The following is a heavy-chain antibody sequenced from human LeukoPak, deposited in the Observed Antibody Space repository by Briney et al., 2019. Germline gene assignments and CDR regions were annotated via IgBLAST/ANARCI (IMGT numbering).Heavy chain of an antibody. V-gene: IGHV3-9*01. J-gene: IGHJ4*02. CDR1: GFTFDDYA. D-gene: IGHD6-13*01. CDR2: ISWNSGSI. Sequence: GGSLRLSCAASGFTFDDYAMHWVRQAPGKGLEWVSGISWNSGSIGYADSVKGRFTISRDNAKNSLYLQMNSLRAEDTALYYCAKALPVIAAAGPTDYWGQGTLVTVSS. CDR3: AKALPVIAAAGPTDY.